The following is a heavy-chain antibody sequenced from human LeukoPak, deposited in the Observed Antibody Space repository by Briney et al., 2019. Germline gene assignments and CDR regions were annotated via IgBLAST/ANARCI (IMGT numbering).Heavy chain of an antibody. CDR2: INPNSGGT. J-gene: IGHJ4*02. V-gene: IGHV1-2*02. CDR3: ARDSSYSGYDAALFDY. D-gene: IGHD5-12*01. CDR1: GYTFTGYY. Sequence: ASVKVSCKASGYTFTGYYMHWVRQAPGQGLEWMGWINPNSGGTNYAQKFQGRVTTTRDTSISTAYMELSRLRSDDTAVYYCARDSSYSGYDAALFDYWGQGTLVTVSS.